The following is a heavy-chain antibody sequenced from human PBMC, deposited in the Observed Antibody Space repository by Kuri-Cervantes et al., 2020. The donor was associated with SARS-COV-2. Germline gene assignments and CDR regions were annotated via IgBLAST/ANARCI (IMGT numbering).Heavy chain of an antibody. V-gene: IGHV3-30*04. CDR3: ARAGNVLMVYAIAYYMDV. J-gene: IGHJ6*03. CDR1: GFTFSSYA. CDR2: ISYDGSNK. D-gene: IGHD2-8*01. Sequence: GESLKISCAASGFTFSSYAMHWVRQAPGKGLEWVAVISYDGSNKYYADSVKGRFTISRDNSKSTLYLQMNSLRAEDTAVYYCARAGNVLMVYAIAYYMDVWGKGTTVTVSS.